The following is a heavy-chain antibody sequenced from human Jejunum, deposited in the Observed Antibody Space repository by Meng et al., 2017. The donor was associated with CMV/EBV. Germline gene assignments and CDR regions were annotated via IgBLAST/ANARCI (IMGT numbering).Heavy chain of an antibody. D-gene: IGHD3-10*02. V-gene: IGHV6-1*02. J-gene: IGHJ4*02. CDR1: ADSVSGTSAG. CDR3: ARDWGDVRGGFDY. Sequence: GGLQLARPGRGRPAPTLPSTQPCAADSVSGTSAGWNVSRQSPCRGREWLGKWIERVYYYYDYALTLKSQTTINTDTFKNQFSLQLNSVTPEDTAIDYCARDWGDVRGGFDYWGQGTLVTVSS. CDR2: WIERVYYYY.